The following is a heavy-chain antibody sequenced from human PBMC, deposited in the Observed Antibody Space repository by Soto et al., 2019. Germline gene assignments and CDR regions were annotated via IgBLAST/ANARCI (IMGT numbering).Heavy chain of an antibody. CDR1: GYTFTSYY. CDR2: ISPSGGST. J-gene: IGHJ5*02. CDR3: AKVPSGWSPNWFAP. V-gene: IGHV1-46*01. D-gene: IGHD6-19*01. Sequence: ASVKVSCKSSGYTFTSYYMYCVRQAPGQGLEWMGIISPSGGSTSYAQKFQGRVTMTRDTSTSTVYMELSSLRSEDTAVYYCAKVPSGWSPNWFAPGGQGTLFPSSS.